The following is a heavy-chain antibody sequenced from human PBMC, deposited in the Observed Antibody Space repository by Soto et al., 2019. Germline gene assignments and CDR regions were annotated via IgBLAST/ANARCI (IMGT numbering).Heavy chain of an antibody. J-gene: IGHJ4*02. CDR2: ILDTGQT. CDR3: ARDFVGASDY. CDR1: GVSVSGANYY. D-gene: IGHD1-26*01. Sequence: QVQLQESGPGLAKPSETLSLTCNVSGVSVSGANYYWAWIRQPPGKGLEWIGHILDTGQTNYRPSLTSRVAISMDTSKNQIPLTVNFVTAADTAMYYCARDFVGASDYWGQGILVTGSS. V-gene: IGHV4-61*01.